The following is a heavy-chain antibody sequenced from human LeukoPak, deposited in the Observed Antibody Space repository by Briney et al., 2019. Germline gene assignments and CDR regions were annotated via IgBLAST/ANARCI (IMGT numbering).Heavy chain of an antibody. D-gene: IGHD6-13*01. V-gene: IGHV3-30*18. J-gene: IGHJ4*02. Sequence: GGSLRLSCAASGFTFSSYGMHWVRQAPGKGLEWVAVISYDGSNKYYADSVKGRFTISRDNSKNTLYLQMISLRAEDTAVYYCAKDQSSSWSLYYFDYWGQGTLVTVSS. CDR1: GFTFSSYG. CDR3: AKDQSSSWSLYYFDY. CDR2: ISYDGSNK.